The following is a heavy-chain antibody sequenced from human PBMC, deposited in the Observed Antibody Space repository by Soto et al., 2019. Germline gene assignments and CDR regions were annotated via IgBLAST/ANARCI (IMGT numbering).Heavy chain of an antibody. Sequence: GGSLRLSCAASGFTFSSYWMSWVRQAPGKGLEWVANIKQDGSEKYYVDSVKGRFTISRDNAKNSLYLQMNSLRAEETAVYYCAGRNGRHYYYYYMDVWGKGTTVTVSS. CDR1: GFTFSSYW. J-gene: IGHJ6*03. D-gene: IGHD2-8*01. CDR3: AGRNGRHYYYYYMDV. CDR2: IKQDGSEK. V-gene: IGHV3-7*01.